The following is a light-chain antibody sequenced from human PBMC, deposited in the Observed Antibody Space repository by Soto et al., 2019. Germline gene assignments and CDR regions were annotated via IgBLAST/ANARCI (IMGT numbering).Light chain of an antibody. CDR1: QGVSRK. Sequence: DIVMTQSPATLSVAPGERVTFSCRASQGVSRKLAWYQHKPGQAPRLLISGASTGATGIPARFSGSGSGTEFTLTISSLEPEDFAVYYCQHRSDWLYTFGQGTKLEIK. J-gene: IGKJ2*01. V-gene: IGKV3-15*01. CDR2: GAS. CDR3: QHRSDWLYT.